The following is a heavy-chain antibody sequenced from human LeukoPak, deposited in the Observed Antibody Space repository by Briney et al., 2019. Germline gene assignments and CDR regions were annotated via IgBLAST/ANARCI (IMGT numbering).Heavy chain of an antibody. CDR1: GGSFSGYY. Sequence: PSETLSLTCAVYGGSFSGYYWSWIRQPPGKGLEWIGEINHSGSTNYNPSLKSRVTISVDTSKNQFSLKLSSVAAADTAVYYCARHLSGYYDSSGYYYDYWGQGNLVTVSS. CDR2: INHSGST. D-gene: IGHD3-22*01. CDR3: ARHLSGYYDSSGYYYDY. V-gene: IGHV4-34*01. J-gene: IGHJ4*02.